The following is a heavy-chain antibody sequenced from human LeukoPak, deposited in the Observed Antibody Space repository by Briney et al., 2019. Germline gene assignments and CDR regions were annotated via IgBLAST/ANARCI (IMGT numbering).Heavy chain of an antibody. D-gene: IGHD1-26*01. CDR3: ASLVGPTHLDAFDI. CDR2: INPNSGDT. J-gene: IGHJ3*02. CDR1: GYTFTGYH. Sequence: ASVKVSCKASGYTFTGYHLHWVRQAPGQGLEWMGWINPNSGDTTYAQKLQGRVTMTRDTSITTADLEVITLTSDDTAVYYCASLVGPTHLDAFDIWGQGIMVTVSS. V-gene: IGHV1-2*02.